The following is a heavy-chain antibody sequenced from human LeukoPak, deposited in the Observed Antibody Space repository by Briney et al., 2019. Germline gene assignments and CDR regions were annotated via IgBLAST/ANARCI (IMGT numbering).Heavy chain of an antibody. J-gene: IGHJ4*02. D-gene: IGHD6-19*01. V-gene: IGHV4-34*01. Sequence: AETLSLTCAVYGVSFRGYYWSWIRQPPGKGLEWSGEINHSGSTNYNPSLKKRVPISVDTSKNQFSLKLSSVPAADTAVYYCARGSGQGQWLVRGRRYFDYWGQGTLVTVSS. CDR1: GVSFRGYY. CDR2: INHSGST. CDR3: ARGSGQGQWLVRGRRYFDY.